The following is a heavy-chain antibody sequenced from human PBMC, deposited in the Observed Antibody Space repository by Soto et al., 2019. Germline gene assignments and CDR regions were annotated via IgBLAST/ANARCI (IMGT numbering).Heavy chain of an antibody. D-gene: IGHD3-22*01. CDR3: ARVSYYYDSSGYYSPFDY. V-gene: IGHV1-69*02. Sequence: SVKVSCKASGGTFSSYTISWVRQAPGQGLEWMGRIIPILGIANYAQKFQGRVTITADKSTSTAYMELSSLRSEDTAVYYCARVSYYYDSSGYYSPFDYWGQGTLVTVSS. CDR2: IIPILGIA. J-gene: IGHJ4*02. CDR1: GGTFSSYT.